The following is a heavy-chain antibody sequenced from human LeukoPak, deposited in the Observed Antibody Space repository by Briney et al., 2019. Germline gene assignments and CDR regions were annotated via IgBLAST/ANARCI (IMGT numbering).Heavy chain of an antibody. CDR1: GFTLSSYA. D-gene: IGHD3-3*01. CDR2: ISGNAGST. J-gene: IGHJ4*02. CDR3: AKDGLQFSEWLPPLGY. V-gene: IGHV3-23*01. Sequence: GGSLRLSCAASGFTLSSYAMSWVRQAPGKGLEWVSLISGNAGSTYYADAVKGRFTISRDITKNTLYLQRNSLRAEDTAVYYCAKDGLQFSEWLPPLGYWGQGTLVTVSS.